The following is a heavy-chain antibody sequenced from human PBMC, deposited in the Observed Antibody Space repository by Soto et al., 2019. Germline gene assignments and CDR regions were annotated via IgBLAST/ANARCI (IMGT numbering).Heavy chain of an antibody. CDR2: IYSGGST. CDR1: GFTVSGHY. CDR3: ARDRTISDYRSSGALGL. J-gene: IGHJ4*02. D-gene: IGHD6-6*01. V-gene: IGHV3-66*01. Sequence: EMPLVESGGGLVQPGGSLRLSCAASGFTVSGHYMSWVRQAPGKGLEWVSVIYSGGSTYYAKSVTGRFTISRDSFRNTVYLQMNSLRAEDTAVYYCARDRTISDYRSSGALGLWGQGTLVSVSS.